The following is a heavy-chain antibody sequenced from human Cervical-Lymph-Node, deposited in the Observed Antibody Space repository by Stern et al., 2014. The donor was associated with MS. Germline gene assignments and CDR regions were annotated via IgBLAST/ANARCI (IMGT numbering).Heavy chain of an antibody. CDR1: GGSISSGGYY. CDR3: ARVSGDCSSTSCPSDY. J-gene: IGHJ4*02. CDR2: IYYSGRT. V-gene: IGHV4-31*03. Sequence: QVQLQESGPGLVKPSQTLSLTCTVSGGSISSGGYYWSWIRQHPGKGLEXIGYIYYSGRTYYNPSLKSRVTISVDTSKNQFSLKLSSVTAADTAVYYCARVSGDCSSTSCPSDYWGQGTLVTVSS. D-gene: IGHD2-2*01.